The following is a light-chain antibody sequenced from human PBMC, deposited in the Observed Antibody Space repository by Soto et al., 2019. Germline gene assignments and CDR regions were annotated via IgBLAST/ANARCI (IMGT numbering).Light chain of an antibody. CDR1: QSLSVSY. Sequence: EIVLTQSPGTLSLSPGDRATLSCRASQSLSVSYIAWYQQKPGQAPRLLIYSTSTRAAGIPDRFTGRGSGTHFTLAISRLEPEDFAVYYCHQFGDSPQTFGQGTKVELK. CDR3: HQFGDSPQT. CDR2: STS. V-gene: IGKV3-20*01. J-gene: IGKJ1*01.